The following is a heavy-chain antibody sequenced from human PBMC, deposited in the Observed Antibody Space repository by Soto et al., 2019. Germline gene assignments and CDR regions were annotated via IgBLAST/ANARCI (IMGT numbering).Heavy chain of an antibody. V-gene: IGHV4-59*01. J-gene: IGHJ6*02. D-gene: IGHD6-13*01. Sequence: SETLSLTCTVSGGSISSYYWSWIRQPPGKGLEWIGYIYYSGSTNYNPFLKSRVTISVDTSKNQFSLKLSSVTAADTAVYYCARGAYSSSWYHYYGMDVWGQGTTVTVSS. CDR1: GGSISSYY. CDR3: ARGAYSSSWYHYYGMDV. CDR2: IYYSGST.